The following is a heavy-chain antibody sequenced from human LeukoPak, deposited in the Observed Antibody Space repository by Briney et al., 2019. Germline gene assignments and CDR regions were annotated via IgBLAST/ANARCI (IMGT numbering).Heavy chain of an antibody. Sequence: GGSLRLSCAASGFFFTNAWMSWVRQAPGKGLEWVAVISYDGSNKYYADSVKGRFTISRDNSKNTLYLQMNSLRAEDTAVYYCAKDIGAGTIRFLEWFRNSEKFDYGMDVWGQGTTVTVSS. CDR2: ISYDGSNK. V-gene: IGHV3-30*18. J-gene: IGHJ6*02. CDR1: GFFFTNAW. D-gene: IGHD3-3*01. CDR3: AKDIGAGTIRFLEWFRNSEKFDYGMDV.